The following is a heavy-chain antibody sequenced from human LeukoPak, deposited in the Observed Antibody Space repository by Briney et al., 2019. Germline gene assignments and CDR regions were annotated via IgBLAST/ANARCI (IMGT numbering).Heavy chain of an antibody. D-gene: IGHD4-17*01. Sequence: SQTLSLTCTVSGGSISSGSYYWSWIRQPAGKGLEWIGRIYTGGSTNYNPSLKSRVTISVDTSKNQFSLKLSSVTAADTAVYYCARGPEEDDYEYYFDYWGQGTLVTVSS. CDR3: ARGPEEDDYEYYFDY. CDR1: GGSISSGSYY. CDR2: IYTGGST. V-gene: IGHV4-61*02. J-gene: IGHJ4*02.